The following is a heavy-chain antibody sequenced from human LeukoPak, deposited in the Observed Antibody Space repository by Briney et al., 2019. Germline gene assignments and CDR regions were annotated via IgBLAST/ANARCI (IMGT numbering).Heavy chain of an antibody. D-gene: IGHD2-2*01. J-gene: IGHJ1*01. CDR3: ARDSYCSSTSCPPRYFQH. CDR1: GFTFSSYA. CDR2: IWYDGSNK. V-gene: IGHV3-33*08. Sequence: PGRSLRLSCAASGFTFSSYAMHWVRQAPGKGLEWVAVIWYDGSNKYYADSVKGRFTISRDNSKNTLYLQMNSLRAEDTAVYYCARDSYCSSTSCPPRYFQHWGQGTLVTVSS.